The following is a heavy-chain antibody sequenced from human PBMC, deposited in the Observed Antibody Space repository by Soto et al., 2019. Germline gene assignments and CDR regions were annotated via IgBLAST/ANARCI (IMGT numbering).Heavy chain of an antibody. D-gene: IGHD3-3*01. J-gene: IGHJ5*02. V-gene: IGHV1-69*01. CDR3: ARVLTIFGVVTWFDP. CDR1: GGTFSSYA. CDR2: IIPIFGTA. Sequence: QVQLVQSGAEVKKPGSSVKVSCKASGGTFSSYAISWVRQAPGQGLEWMGGIIPIFGTANYAQRFQGRVTITADESTSTAYMELSSLRSEDTGVYYCARVLTIFGVVTWFDPRGQGTLVTVSS.